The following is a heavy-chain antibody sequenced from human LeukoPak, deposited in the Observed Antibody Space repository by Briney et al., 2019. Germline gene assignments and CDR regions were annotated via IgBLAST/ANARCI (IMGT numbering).Heavy chain of an antibody. Sequence: GASVKVSCKVSGYTLTELSMHWVRQAPGKGLEWMGGFDPGDGETIYAQKFQGRVTMTGDTSTSTVYMELSSLRSEDTAVYYCARGGIMGAHWFDPWGQGTLVTVSS. CDR2: FDPGDGET. CDR3: ARGGIMGAHWFDP. V-gene: IGHV1-24*01. D-gene: IGHD1-26*01. J-gene: IGHJ5*02. CDR1: GYTLTELS.